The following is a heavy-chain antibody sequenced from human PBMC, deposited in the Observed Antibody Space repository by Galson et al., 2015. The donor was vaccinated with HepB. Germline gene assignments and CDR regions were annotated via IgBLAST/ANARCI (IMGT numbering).Heavy chain of an antibody. J-gene: IGHJ4*02. Sequence: SLRLSCAASGFTVSSYGMHWVRPAPGKGLEWVAVIWYDGSNKYYADSVKGRFTISTDNSKNTLYLQMNSLRAEDTAVYYCARDISQWVPAASEPGFDYWGQGTLVTVSS. D-gene: IGHD2-2*01. CDR3: ARDISQWVPAASEPGFDY. CDR2: IWYDGSNK. CDR1: GFTVSSYG. V-gene: IGHV3-33*01.